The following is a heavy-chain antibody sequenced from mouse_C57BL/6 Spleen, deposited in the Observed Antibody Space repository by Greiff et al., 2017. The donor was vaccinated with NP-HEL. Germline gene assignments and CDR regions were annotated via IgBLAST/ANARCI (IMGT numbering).Heavy chain of an antibody. D-gene: IGHD1-1*01. Sequence: QVQLQQPGAELVKPGASVKLSCKASGYTFTSYWMHWVKQRPGQGLEWIGMIHPNSGSTNYNEKFKSKATLTVDKSSSTAYMQLSSLTSEDSAVYYCARSRLLLRYPFDYWGQGTTLTVSS. CDR3: ARSRLLLRYPFDY. CDR2: IHPNSGST. J-gene: IGHJ2*01. V-gene: IGHV1-64*01. CDR1: GYTFTSYW.